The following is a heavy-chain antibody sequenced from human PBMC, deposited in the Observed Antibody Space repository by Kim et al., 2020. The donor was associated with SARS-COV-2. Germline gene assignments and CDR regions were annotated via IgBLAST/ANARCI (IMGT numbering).Heavy chain of an antibody. CDR1: GFTFDDYA. J-gene: IGHJ6*02. CDR2: ITWNSGSI. CDR3: AGWSYYGMDV. V-gene: IGHV3-9*01. Sequence: GGSLRLSCAASGFTFDDYAMEWVRQAPGKGLEWVAGITWNSGSIGYADSVKGRFAITRDNAKNSLYLQMNSLRTEDTALYYCAGWSYYGMDVWGQGTRVPVPS. D-gene: IGHD6-19*01.